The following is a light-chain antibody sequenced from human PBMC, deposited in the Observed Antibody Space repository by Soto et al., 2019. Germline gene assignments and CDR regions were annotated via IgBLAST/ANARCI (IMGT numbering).Light chain of an antibody. CDR1: SGHSSYA. Sequence: QPVLTQSPSASASLGASVKLTCTLSSGHSSYAIAWHQQQPEKGPRYLMKVNSDGSHIKGDGIPDRFSGSSSGAERYLTISSLQSEDEAAYYCQPWGTGIGGAFGGGTKLTVL. CDR3: QPWGTGIGGA. CDR2: VNSDGSH. J-gene: IGLJ3*02. V-gene: IGLV4-69*01.